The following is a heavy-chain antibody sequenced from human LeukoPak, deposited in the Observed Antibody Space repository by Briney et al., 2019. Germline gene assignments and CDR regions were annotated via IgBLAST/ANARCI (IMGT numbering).Heavy chain of an antibody. CDR3: ARDGYKNYYDSSGYSPFDY. V-gene: IGHV1-69*05. CDR2: IIPIFGTA. Sequence: GSSVKVSCKASGGTFSSSAISWVRQAPGQGLEWMGGIIPIFGTANYAQKFQGRVTITTDESTSTAYMELSSLRSEDTAVYYCARDGYKNYYDSSGYSPFDYWGQGTLVTVSS. CDR1: GGTFSSSA. D-gene: IGHD3-22*01. J-gene: IGHJ4*02.